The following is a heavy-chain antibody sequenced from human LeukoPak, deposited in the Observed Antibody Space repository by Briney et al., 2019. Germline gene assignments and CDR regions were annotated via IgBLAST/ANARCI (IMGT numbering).Heavy chain of an antibody. Sequence: SETLSLTCAVYGGSFSGYYWSWIRQPPGKGLEWIGEINHSGSTNYNPSLKSRVTISVDTSKNQFSLKLSSVTAADTAVYYCPRGRWIQLWLRNYYFDYWGQGTLVTVSS. CDR3: PRGRWIQLWLRNYYFDY. V-gene: IGHV4-34*01. J-gene: IGHJ4*02. CDR1: GGSFSGYY. D-gene: IGHD5-18*01. CDR2: INHSGST.